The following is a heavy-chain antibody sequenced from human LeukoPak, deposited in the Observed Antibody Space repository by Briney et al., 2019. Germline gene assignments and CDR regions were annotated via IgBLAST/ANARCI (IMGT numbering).Heavy chain of an antibody. D-gene: IGHD5-18*01. J-gene: IGHJ4*02. Sequence: PSETLSLTCTVPGGSISSYYWSWIRPPPGKALEWIGYIYYSGSTNYNPSLKSRLTISVDTSKNQFSLKLSSVTAADTAVYYCARRHIYGYYFDYWGQGTLVTVSS. V-gene: IGHV4-59*08. CDR2: IYYSGST. CDR1: GGSISSYY. CDR3: ARRHIYGYYFDY.